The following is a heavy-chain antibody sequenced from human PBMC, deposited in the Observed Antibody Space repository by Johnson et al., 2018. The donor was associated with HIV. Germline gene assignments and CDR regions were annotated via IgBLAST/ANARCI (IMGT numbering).Heavy chain of an antibody. V-gene: IGHV3-23*04. D-gene: IGHD3-10*01. J-gene: IGHJ3*02. CDR1: GFTFSSYA. CDR2: DSGSGDST. Sequence: VQLVESGGGLVQPGGSLRLSCAASGFTFSSYAMNWVRQAPGKGQEWVSADSGSGDSTYYADSVKGRFTISRDNAKNSLNLQINSLRAEDTAWYYCARALSPYYYGSGKGDAFDIWGQGTMVTVSS. CDR3: ARALSPYYYGSGKGDAFDI.